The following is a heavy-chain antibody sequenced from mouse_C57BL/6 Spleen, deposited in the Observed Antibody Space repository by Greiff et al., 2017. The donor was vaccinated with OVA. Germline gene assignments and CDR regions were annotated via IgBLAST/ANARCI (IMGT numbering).Heavy chain of an antibody. V-gene: IGHV1-4*01. CDR3: ANWEGSYAMDY. D-gene: IGHD4-1*01. J-gene: IGHJ4*01. Sequence: QVQLQQSGAELARPGASVKMSCKASGYTFTSYTMHWVKQRPGQGLEWIGYINPSSGYTKYNQKFKDKATLTADKSSSTAYMQLSSLTSEDSAVYYCANWEGSYAMDYWGQGTSVTVSS. CDR2: INPSSGYT. CDR1: GYTFTSYT.